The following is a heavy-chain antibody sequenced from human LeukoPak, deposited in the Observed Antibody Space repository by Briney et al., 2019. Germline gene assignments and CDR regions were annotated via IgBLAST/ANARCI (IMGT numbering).Heavy chain of an antibody. CDR3: ARDRAGGSGFDY. CDR2: MSTSGLST. CDR1: GFTFSSYS. Sequence: GGSLRLSCGASGFTFSSYSMNWVRQAPGKGLELVSAMSTSGLSTYYADSVKGRFTISRDTSKNTLYLQMNSLRAEDTAVYYCARDRAGGSGFDYWGQGTLITVSS. J-gene: IGHJ4*02. V-gene: IGHV3-23*01. D-gene: IGHD1-1*01.